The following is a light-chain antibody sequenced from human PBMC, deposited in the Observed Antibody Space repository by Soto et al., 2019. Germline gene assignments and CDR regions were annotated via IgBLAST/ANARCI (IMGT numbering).Light chain of an antibody. CDR3: SSYTSSSTRV. CDR2: DVS. CDR1: SSDVGGYNY. Sequence: QSALTQPASVSGPPGQSITISCTGTSSDVGGYNYVSWYQQHPGKAPKLMIYDVSNRPSGVSNRFSGSKSGNTASLTISGLQAEDEDDYYCSSYTSSSTRVFGGGTKLTVL. V-gene: IGLV2-14*01. J-gene: IGLJ2*01.